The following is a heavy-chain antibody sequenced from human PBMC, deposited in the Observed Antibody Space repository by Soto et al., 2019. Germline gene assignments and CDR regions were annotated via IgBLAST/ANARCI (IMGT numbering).Heavy chain of an antibody. J-gene: IGHJ6*02. CDR2: MNPNSGTA. D-gene: IGHD2-2*01. Sequence: SVKVSCKASGYTFTSYDINWVRQATGQGLEWMGWMNPNSGTANYAQKFQGRVTITADESTSTAYMELSSLRSEDTAVYYCARSQGSSTSLEIYYYYYYGMDVWGQGTTVTVSS. CDR3: ARSQGSSTSLEIYYYYYYGMDV. V-gene: IGHV1-69*13. CDR1: GYTFTSYD.